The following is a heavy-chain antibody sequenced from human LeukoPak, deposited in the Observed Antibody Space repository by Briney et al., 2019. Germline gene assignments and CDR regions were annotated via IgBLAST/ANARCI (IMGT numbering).Heavy chain of an antibody. CDR2: INDNGGNT. V-gene: IGHV3-64D*09. D-gene: IGHD3-10*01. Sequence: GGSLRLSCSASGFTFSNYAMHWVRQAPGKGLEYVSAINDNGGNTYFADSLKGRFTISRDNSKNTLFLQMSSLRAEDTAVYYCARAYSGAVYYGSGSFDYWGQGTLVTVSS. CDR3: ARAYSGAVYYGSGSFDY. J-gene: IGHJ4*02. CDR1: GFTFSNYA.